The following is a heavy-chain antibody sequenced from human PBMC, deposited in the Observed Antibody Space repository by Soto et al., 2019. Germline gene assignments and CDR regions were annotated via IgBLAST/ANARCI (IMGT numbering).Heavy chain of an antibody. CDR1: GFTFSSYG. V-gene: IGHV3-30*03. J-gene: IGHJ1*01. Sequence: HPGGSLRLSCAASGFTFSSYGMHWVRQAPGKGLEWVAVISYDGSNKYYADSVKGRFTISRDNSKNTLYLQVNSLRAEDTAVYYCARDQAAGGTISRYFQDWGQGTLVTVSS. D-gene: IGHD6-13*01. CDR2: ISYDGSNK. CDR3: ARDQAAGGTISRYFQD.